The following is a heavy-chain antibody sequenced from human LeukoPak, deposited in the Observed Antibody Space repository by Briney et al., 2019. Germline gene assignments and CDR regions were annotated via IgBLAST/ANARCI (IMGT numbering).Heavy chain of an antibody. CDR2: MDPNSGNT. Sequence: ASVKVSCKASGYTFTSYDINWVRHATGQGLEWMGWMDPNSGNTGYAQKFQGRVTITRNTSISTAYMELSSLRSEDTAVYYCARKPNYDFWSGSGWFDPWGQGTLVTVSS. J-gene: IGHJ5*02. D-gene: IGHD3-3*01. CDR1: GYTFTSYD. CDR3: ARKPNYDFWSGSGWFDP. V-gene: IGHV1-8*03.